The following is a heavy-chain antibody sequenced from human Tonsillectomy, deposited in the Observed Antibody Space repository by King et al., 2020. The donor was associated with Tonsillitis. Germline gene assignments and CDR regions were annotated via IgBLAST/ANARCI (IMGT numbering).Heavy chain of an antibody. Sequence: QLQESGPGLVKPSETLSLTCAVSGNSINSGYYWGWIRQPPGKGLEWIGSIYHSGSTYYNPSLKSRVTISVDTSKNQFSLRLSSVTAADTAVYYCAQGGIYSGYDLGEYYFDYWGQGTLVTVSS. V-gene: IGHV4-38-2*01. CDR2: IYHSGST. CDR3: AQGGIYSGYDLGEYYFDY. CDR1: GNSINSGYY. D-gene: IGHD5-12*01. J-gene: IGHJ4*02.